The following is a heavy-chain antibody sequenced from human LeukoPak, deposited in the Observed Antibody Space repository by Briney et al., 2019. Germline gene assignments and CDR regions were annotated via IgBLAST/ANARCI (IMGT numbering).Heavy chain of an antibody. V-gene: IGHV4-4*07. CDR1: GGSISNYY. CDR3: ARMSNYYDSSGYYQSLDY. Sequence: SETLSLTCTVSGGSISNYYWSWIRQPAGKGLEWIGRIYASGSTNYNPSPQSRVTISVDRSKNHFSLKLSSVTAADTAVYYCARMSNYYDSSGYYQSLDYWGQGTLVTVSS. D-gene: IGHD3-22*01. CDR2: IYASGST. J-gene: IGHJ4*02.